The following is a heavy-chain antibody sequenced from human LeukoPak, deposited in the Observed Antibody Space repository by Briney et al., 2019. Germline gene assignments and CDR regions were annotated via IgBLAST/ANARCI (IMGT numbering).Heavy chain of an antibody. Sequence: SETLSLTCTVSGGSISSSNYYWGWIRQPPGKGLEWIGSIYYSGSTHYNPSLKSRVTMSVDTSKNQFSLKLNSATAADTAVYYCARRLSTRSYYLDDWGQGTLVTVSS. CDR1: GGSISSSNYY. D-gene: IGHD2/OR15-2a*01. V-gene: IGHV4-39*01. CDR2: IYYSGST. CDR3: ARRLSTRSYYLDD. J-gene: IGHJ4*02.